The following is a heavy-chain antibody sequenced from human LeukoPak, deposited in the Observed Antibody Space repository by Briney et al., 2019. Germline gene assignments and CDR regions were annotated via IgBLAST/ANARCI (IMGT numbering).Heavy chain of an antibody. J-gene: IGHJ6*03. CDR2: VYYSGST. CDR3: ARAKQGDCSSTSCYFGYYYYYMDV. V-gene: IGHV4-59*01. D-gene: IGHD2-2*01. CDR1: GGSISSYY. Sequence: SETLSLTCTVSGGSISSYYWSWIRQPPGKGLEWIGYVYYSGSTNYNPSLKSRVTISVDTSKSQFSLKLSSVTAADTAVYYCARAKQGDCSSTSCYFGYYYYYMDVWGKGTTVTVSS.